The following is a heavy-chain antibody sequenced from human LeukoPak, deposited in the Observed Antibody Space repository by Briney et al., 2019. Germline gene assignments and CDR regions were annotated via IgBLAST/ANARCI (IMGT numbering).Heavy chain of an antibody. CDR1: GFTFSSYG. Sequence: GGSLGLSCVASGFTFSSYGMHWVRQGPGKGLEWVAVIWYDGSKKDHAESVEGRFTISRDNTQNTLYLQMNSLRPDDTAVYFCVAGGVVETLHNSYGLDVWGPGTTVSVSS. J-gene: IGHJ6*02. D-gene: IGHD2-15*01. CDR3: VAGGVVETLHNSYGLDV. V-gene: IGHV3-33*03. CDR2: IWYDGSKK.